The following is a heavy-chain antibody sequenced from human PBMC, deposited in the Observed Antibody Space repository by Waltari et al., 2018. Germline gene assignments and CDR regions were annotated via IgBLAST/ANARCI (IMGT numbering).Heavy chain of an antibody. CDR1: GFPYSGSG. Sequence: EVQLVESGGGLVQPGGSLRLSCGGSGFPYSGSGMNWVRQAPGKGLEWISYISGGSSTIYYTDSVKGRFTISRDNAKNSLYLQMNSLRAEDTAVYYCARATKYAFDIWGQGTMVTVSS. CDR2: ISGGSSTI. J-gene: IGHJ3*02. CDR3: ARATKYAFDI. V-gene: IGHV3-48*04. D-gene: IGHD2-8*01.